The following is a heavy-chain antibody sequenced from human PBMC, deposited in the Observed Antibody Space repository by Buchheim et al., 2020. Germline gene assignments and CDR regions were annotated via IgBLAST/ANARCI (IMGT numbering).Heavy chain of an antibody. CDR2: IYSGGST. Sequence: EVQLVESGGGLVQPGGSLRLSCAASGFTVSSNYMSWVRQAPGKGLEWVSVIYSGGSTYYADSVKGRFTISRDNSKNTLYLQMNSLRAEDTAVYYWAVGYSGYAGLGYYYYGMDVWGQGTT. J-gene: IGHJ6*02. V-gene: IGHV3-66*01. CDR3: AVGYSGYAGLGYYYYGMDV. D-gene: IGHD5-12*01. CDR1: GFTVSSNY.